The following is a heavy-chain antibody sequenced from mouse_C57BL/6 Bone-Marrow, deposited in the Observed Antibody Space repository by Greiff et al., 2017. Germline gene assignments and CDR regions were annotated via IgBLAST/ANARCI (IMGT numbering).Heavy chain of an antibody. CDR3: ARSNYGSSYVDYFDY. CDR2: IYPGGGYT. Sequence: QVHVKQSGAELVRPGTSVKMSCKASGYTFTNYWIGWAKQRPGHGLEWIGDIYPGGGYTNYNEKFKGKATLTADKSSSTAYMQFSSLTSEDSAIYYCARSNYGSSYVDYFDYWGQGTTLTVSS. CDR1: GYTFTNYW. J-gene: IGHJ2*01. D-gene: IGHD1-1*01. V-gene: IGHV1-63*01.